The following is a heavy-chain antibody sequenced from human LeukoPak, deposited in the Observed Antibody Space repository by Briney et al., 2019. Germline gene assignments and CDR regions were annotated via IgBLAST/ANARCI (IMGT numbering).Heavy chain of an antibody. CDR1: GFTFSSYA. CDR3: AKSSRPYDLLRNAFDV. V-gene: IGHV3-53*01. D-gene: IGHD3-3*01. CDR2: IYSGGSA. J-gene: IGHJ3*01. Sequence: PGGSLRLSCAASGFTFSSYAMHWVRQAPGKGLEWVSLIYSGGSAYYADSVKGRFTISRDNSKKTLFLQMNSLRAEDTAVYYCAKSSRPYDLLRNAFDVWGQGTMVTVSS.